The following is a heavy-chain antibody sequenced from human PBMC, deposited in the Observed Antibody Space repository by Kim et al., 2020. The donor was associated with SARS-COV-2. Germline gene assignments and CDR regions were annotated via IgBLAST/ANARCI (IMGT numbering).Heavy chain of an antibody. CDR3: AKGYYGSGGLNWFDP. Sequence: SETLSLTCTVSGGSISSSSYYWGWIRQPPGKGLEWIGSIYYSGSTYYNPSLKSRVTISVDTSKNQFSLKLSSVTAADTAVYYCAKGYYGSGGLNWFDPWGQGTLVTVSS. D-gene: IGHD3-10*01. J-gene: IGHJ5*02. CDR1: GGSISSSSYY. CDR2: IYYSGST. V-gene: IGHV4-39*01.